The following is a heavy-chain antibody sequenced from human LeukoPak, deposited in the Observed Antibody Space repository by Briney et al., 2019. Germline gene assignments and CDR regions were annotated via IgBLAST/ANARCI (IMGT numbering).Heavy chain of an antibody. CDR1: GGTFGSYA. CDR3: ARDGIAAAGTYFDY. V-gene: IGHV1-69*05. Sequence: ASVKVSCKASGGTFGSYAISWVRQAPGQGLEWMGGIIPIFGTANYAQKFQGRVTITTDESTSTAYMELSSLRSEDTAVYYCARDGIAAAGTYFDYWGQGTLVTVSS. D-gene: IGHD6-13*01. J-gene: IGHJ4*02. CDR2: IIPIFGTA.